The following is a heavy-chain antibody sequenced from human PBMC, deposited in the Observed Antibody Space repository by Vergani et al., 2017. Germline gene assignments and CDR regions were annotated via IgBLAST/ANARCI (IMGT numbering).Heavy chain of an antibody. Sequence: EVQLVQSGAEVKKPGESLKISCKGSGYSFTSYWIGWVRQMPGKGLEWMGMIYPGDSDTRYSPSFQGQVTISADKSISTAYLQWSSLKASDTAMYYCAKQATRGYYDNSGHKGAFDIWGQGTMVTVSS. CDR3: AKQATRGYYDNSGHKGAFDI. D-gene: IGHD3-22*01. CDR1: GYSFTSYW. V-gene: IGHV5-51*01. J-gene: IGHJ3*02. CDR2: IYPGDSDT.